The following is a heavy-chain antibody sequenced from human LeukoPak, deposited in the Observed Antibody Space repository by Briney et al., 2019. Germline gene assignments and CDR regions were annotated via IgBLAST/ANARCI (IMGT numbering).Heavy chain of an antibody. CDR3: ARSPYYDYVWADY. J-gene: IGHJ4*02. V-gene: IGHV3-23*01. Sequence: GGSLRLSCAASGFTFSSYAMSWVRQAPGKGLEWVSAISGSGGSTYYADSVKGRFTISRDNAKNSLYLQMNSLRAEDTAVYYCARSPYYDYVWADYWGQGTLVTVSS. CDR1: GFTFSSYA. CDR2: ISGSGGST. D-gene: IGHD3-16*01.